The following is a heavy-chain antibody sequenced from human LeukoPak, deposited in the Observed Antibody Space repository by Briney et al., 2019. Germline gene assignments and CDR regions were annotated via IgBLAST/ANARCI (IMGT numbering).Heavy chain of an antibody. D-gene: IGHD5/OR15-5a*01. V-gene: IGHV1-2*02. Sequence: ASVKVSCKASGYTFIGYYLHWVRQAPGQGLEWMGWINPTSGGTNYAQKFQDRVTMTRDTSINTAYLELSRLTSDDTAVYYCARLVGLSTTASYWGQGALVIVSS. CDR2: INPTSGGT. J-gene: IGHJ4*02. CDR1: GYTFIGYY. CDR3: ARLVGLSTTASY.